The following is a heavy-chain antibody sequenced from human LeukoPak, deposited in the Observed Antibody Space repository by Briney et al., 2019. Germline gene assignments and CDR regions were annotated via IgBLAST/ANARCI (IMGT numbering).Heavy chain of an antibody. V-gene: IGHV4-4*07. CDR1: GGSLSSYY. CDR2: IYTSGST. Sequence: SETLSLTCTVSGGSLSSYYWSWIRQPAGKGLEWIGRIYTSGSTNYNPSLKSRVTMSVDTSKNQFSLKLSSVTAADTAAYYCARGMASYYYYGMDVWGQGTTVTVSS. D-gene: IGHD2-8*01. J-gene: IGHJ6*02. CDR3: ARGMASYYYYGMDV.